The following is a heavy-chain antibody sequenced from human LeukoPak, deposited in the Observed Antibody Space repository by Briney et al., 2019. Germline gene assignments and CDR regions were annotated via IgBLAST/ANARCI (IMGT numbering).Heavy chain of an antibody. D-gene: IGHD3-10*01. CDR1: GYTFIGYY. Sequence: ASVKVSCKVSGYTFIGYYIHWVRQAPGLGLEWMGWINPKSGGTNYAQQFHGRVTMARDTSISTAYMEINSLRPDDTAVYYCARTSRFGEFWSFDYWGQGTLVTVSS. CDR2: INPKSGGT. CDR3: ARTSRFGEFWSFDY. J-gene: IGHJ4*02. V-gene: IGHV1-2*02.